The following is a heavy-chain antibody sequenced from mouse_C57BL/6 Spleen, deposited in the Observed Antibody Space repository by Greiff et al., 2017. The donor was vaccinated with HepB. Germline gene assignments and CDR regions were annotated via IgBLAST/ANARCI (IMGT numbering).Heavy chain of an antibody. CDR3: VRRGSYYDSSYAMDY. V-gene: IGHV10-1*01. CDR1: GFSFNTYA. J-gene: IGHJ4*01. Sequence: EVQLVESGGGLVQPKGSLKLSCAASGFSFNTYAMNWVRQAPGKGLEWVARIRSKSNNYATYYADSVKDRFTISRDDSESMLYLQMNNLKTEDTAMDYCVRRGSYYDSSYAMDYWGQGTSVTVSS. CDR2: IRSKSNNYAT. D-gene: IGHD2-4*01.